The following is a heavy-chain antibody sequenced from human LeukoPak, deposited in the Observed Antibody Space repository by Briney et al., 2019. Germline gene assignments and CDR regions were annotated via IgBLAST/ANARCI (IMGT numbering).Heavy chain of an antibody. V-gene: IGHV1-69*06. CDR1: GGTFIIYA. Sequence: SVTVSFKASGGTFIIYAISGVRQAPGQGGEWMGGIIPIFGTANYSQKFQGRVTITADKSTSTAYMELSSPRSEDTAVYYCASSPGSGWFDPWGQGTLVTVSS. CDR2: IIPIFGTA. CDR3: ASSPGSGWFDP. D-gene: IGHD3-10*01. J-gene: IGHJ5*02.